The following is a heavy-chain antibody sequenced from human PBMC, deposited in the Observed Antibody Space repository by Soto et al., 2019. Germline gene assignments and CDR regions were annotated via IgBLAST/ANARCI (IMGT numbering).Heavy chain of an antibody. V-gene: IGHV2-5*01. CDR2: IYWTGDK. CDR1: GFSLNTSGVG. J-gene: IGHJ3*01. CDR3: AHKLPITTSAFDV. D-gene: IGHD4-4*01. Sequence: QITLKESGPTLVKPTQTLTLTCTFSGFSLNTSGVGVGWVRQPPGKALEWLAVIYWTGDKRYSPSLKSRFSITKDTSKDQVVLTMTNMDPVDTAIFFCAHKLPITTSAFDVWGQGTMVTVSS.